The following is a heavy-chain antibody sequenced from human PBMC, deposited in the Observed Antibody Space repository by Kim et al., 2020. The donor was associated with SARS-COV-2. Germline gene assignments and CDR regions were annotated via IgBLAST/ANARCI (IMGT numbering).Heavy chain of an antibody. Sequence: SVKVSCKAFGGTFSNYAISWVRQAPGQGLEWMGVIIPLFSTSNYSQKFQGRVTITADELASTAYMELSILRSEDTAIYYCARDLQVRGRPDYYYGMDVWGQGTTVTVSS. CDR3: ARDLQVRGRPDYYYGMDV. J-gene: IGHJ6*02. CDR1: GGTFSNYA. V-gene: IGHV1-69*13. D-gene: IGHD1-1*01. CDR2: IIPLFSTS.